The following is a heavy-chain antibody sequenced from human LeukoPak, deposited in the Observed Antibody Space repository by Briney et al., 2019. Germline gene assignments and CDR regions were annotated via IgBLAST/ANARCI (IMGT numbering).Heavy chain of an antibody. J-gene: IGHJ4*02. CDR2: INPNSGGT. CDR3: ARTDYYDSSRIDY. D-gene: IGHD3-22*01. CDR1: GYTFTGYY. V-gene: IGHV1-2*02. Sequence: ASVKVSCKASGYTFTGYYMHWVRQAPGQGLEWMGWINPNSGGTNYAQKFQGRVTMTRDTSISTAYMELSRLRSDDTAVYYCARTDYYDSSRIDYWGQGTLVTVSS.